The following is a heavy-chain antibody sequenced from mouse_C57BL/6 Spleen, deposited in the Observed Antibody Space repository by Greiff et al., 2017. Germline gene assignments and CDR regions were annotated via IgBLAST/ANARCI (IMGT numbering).Heavy chain of an antibody. CDR1: GYTFTSYW. CDR2: IDPSDSYT. J-gene: IGHJ2*01. Sequence: QVQLQQSGAELVMPGASVKLSCKASGYTFTSYWMHWVKQRPGQGLEWIGEIDPSDSYTNYNQRVKGKSTLTVDTSSSTAYMQLSSLTSEDSAVYYCARGDYSDYWGQGTTLTVAS. V-gene: IGHV1-69*01. CDR3: ARGDYSDY. D-gene: IGHD2-12*01.